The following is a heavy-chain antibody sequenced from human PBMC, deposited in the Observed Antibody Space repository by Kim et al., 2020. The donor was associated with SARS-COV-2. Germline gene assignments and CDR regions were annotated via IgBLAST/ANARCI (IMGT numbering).Heavy chain of an antibody. J-gene: IGHJ4*02. D-gene: IGHD1-26*01. CDR2: ISAYNGNT. CDR3: ARDLKWELPSHFDY. V-gene: IGHV1-18*01. Sequence: ASVKVSCKASGYTFTSYGISWVRQAPGQGLEWMGWISAYNGNTNYAQKLQGRVTMTTDTSTSTAYMELRSLRSDDTAVYYCARDLKWELPSHFDYWGQGTLVTVSS. CDR1: GYTFTSYG.